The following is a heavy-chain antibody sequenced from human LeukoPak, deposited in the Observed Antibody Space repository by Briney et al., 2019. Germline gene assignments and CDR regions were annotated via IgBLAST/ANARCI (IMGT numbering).Heavy chain of an antibody. CDR2: SNPNSGGT. D-gene: IGHD1-26*01. CDR1: DTPSTGTI. J-gene: IGHJ4*02. CDR3: ARTGGNSGSYQYYFDY. V-gene: IGHV1-2*04. Sequence: ASVRSPARVLDTPSTGTILHWVDRPPGKGLGGMGGSNPNSGGTNYAQKFQGWVTMTRDTSISTAYMELSRLRSDDTAVYYCARTGGNSGSYQYYFDYWGQGTLVTVSS.